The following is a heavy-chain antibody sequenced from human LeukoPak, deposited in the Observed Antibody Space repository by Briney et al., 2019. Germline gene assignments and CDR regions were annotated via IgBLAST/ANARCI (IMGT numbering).Heavy chain of an antibody. J-gene: IGHJ4*02. D-gene: IGHD6-19*01. Sequence: GGSLRLSCAASGFTFSSYSMNWDRQAPGKGLEWVSYIRSSSNIIYYADSVKGRFTISRDNSKNTLYLQMNSLRAEDTAVYYCAKGRRRGWLAQEYFDYWGQGTLVTVSS. CDR3: AKGRRRGWLAQEYFDY. CDR1: GFTFSSYS. CDR2: IRSSSNII. V-gene: IGHV3-48*01.